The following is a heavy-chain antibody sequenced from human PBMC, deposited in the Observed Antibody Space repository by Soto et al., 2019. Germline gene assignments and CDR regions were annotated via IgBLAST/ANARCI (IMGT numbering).Heavy chain of an antibody. CDR3: ARAGYCSGGTCFHGNCDY. Sequence: QVQLVQSGAEVKRPGASVKVSCKASGYTFTTYYMHWVRQAPGQGLEWLGIINPNGGSTTYAQKFQGRVTMTRKTSTSTVYWELSSLRSEGTAVYYCARAGYCSGGTCFHGNCDYWGQGTLVTVSA. D-gene: IGHD2-15*01. J-gene: IGHJ4*02. CDR1: GYTFTTYY. V-gene: IGHV1-46*01. CDR2: INPNGGST.